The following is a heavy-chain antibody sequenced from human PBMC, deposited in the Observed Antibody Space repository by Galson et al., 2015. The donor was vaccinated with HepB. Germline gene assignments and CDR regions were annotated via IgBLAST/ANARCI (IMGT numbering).Heavy chain of an antibody. CDR3: ATHDILTGYKVSGAFDI. V-gene: IGHV5-51*03. Sequence: QSGAEVKKPGESLRISCKGSGYSFTSYWIGWVRQMPGKGLEWMGIIYPGDSDTRYSPSFQGQVTISADKSISTAYLQWSSLKASDTAMYYCATHDILTGYKVSGAFDIWGQGTMVTVSS. CDR2: IYPGDSDT. J-gene: IGHJ3*02. D-gene: IGHD3-9*01. CDR1: GYSFTSYW.